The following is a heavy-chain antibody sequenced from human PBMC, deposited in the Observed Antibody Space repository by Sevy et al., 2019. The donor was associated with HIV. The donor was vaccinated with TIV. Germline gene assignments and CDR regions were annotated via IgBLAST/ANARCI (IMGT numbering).Heavy chain of an antibody. CDR3: AAMGTVVTPDY. Sequence: GGSLRLSCAASGFTFSSYSMNWVRQAPGKGLEWVSSISSSSSYIYYADSVKGRFTISRDNAKNSLYLKMNSLRAEDTAVYYCAAMGTVVTPDYWGQGTLVTVSS. V-gene: IGHV3-21*01. CDR1: GFTFSSYS. D-gene: IGHD2-21*02. CDR2: ISSSSSYI. J-gene: IGHJ4*02.